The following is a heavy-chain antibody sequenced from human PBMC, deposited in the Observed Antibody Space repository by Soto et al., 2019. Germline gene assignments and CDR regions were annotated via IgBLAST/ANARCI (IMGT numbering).Heavy chain of an antibody. V-gene: IGHV4-4*07. CDR3: ARDGMTTGDT. CDR1: GVSVRSYT. J-gene: IGHJ4*02. CDR2: VFSSVSA. D-gene: IGHD2-21*02. Sequence: ETLSLTCIVSGVSVRSYTWSWVRQPANKGLEWIGRVFSSVSATYNPSLKSRVSISMDTPENRISLKLDSVTAADAGVYFCARDGMTTGDTWGPGTLVTVSS.